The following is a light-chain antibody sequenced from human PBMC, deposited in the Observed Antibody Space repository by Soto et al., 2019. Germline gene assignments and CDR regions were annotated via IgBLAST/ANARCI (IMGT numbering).Light chain of an antibody. V-gene: IGLV2-14*01. J-gene: IGLJ1*01. Sequence: QSVLTQPASVSGSPGQSITISCTGTSSDVGGYNYVSWYQQHPGKAPKLMIYEVSNRPSGVSNRFSGSKSGNTASLTISGLQAEDEADYYCSSYTSSSTLHVFGTETKVTVL. CDR1: SSDVGGYNY. CDR2: EVS. CDR3: SSYTSSSTLHV.